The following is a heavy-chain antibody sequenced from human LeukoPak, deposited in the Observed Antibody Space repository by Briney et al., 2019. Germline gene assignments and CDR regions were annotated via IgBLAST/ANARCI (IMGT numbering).Heavy chain of an antibody. D-gene: IGHD1-1*01. J-gene: IGHJ4*02. CDR1: GLTFSTYG. CDR2: IPFDGNNE. CDR3: AKTWNDVLDY. Sequence: GGSLRLPCAASGLTFSTYGMHWVRQPPGKGLEWVAFIPFDGNNEYYADSVKGRFTISRDNFKNTLYLQLNSLRAEDTAVYYCAKTWNDVLDYWGQGTLVTVSS. V-gene: IGHV3-30*02.